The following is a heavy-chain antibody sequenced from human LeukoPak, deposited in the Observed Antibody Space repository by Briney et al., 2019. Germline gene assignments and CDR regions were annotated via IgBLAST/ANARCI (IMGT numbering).Heavy chain of an antibody. CDR2: INTNTGNP. CDR1: GYTFTSYA. J-gene: IGHJ4*02. CDR3: ARDSELDYYDSSGSPLPFDY. V-gene: IGHV7-4-1*02. D-gene: IGHD3-22*01. Sequence: ASVKVSCKASGYTFTSYAMNWVRQAPGQGLEWMGWINTNTGNPTYAQGFTGRFVFSLDTSVSTAYLQISSLKAEDTAVYYCARDSELDYYDSSGSPLPFDYWGQGTLVTVSS.